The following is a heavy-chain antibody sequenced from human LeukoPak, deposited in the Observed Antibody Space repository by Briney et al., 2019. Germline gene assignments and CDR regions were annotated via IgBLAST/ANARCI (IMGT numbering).Heavy chain of an antibody. Sequence: GGSLRLSCAASRFTFSSYAMHWVRQAPGKGLEWVAVISYDGSNKYYADSVKGRFTISRDNSKNTLYLQMNSLRAEDTAVYYCARDFMVRGVPYWGQGTLVTVSS. CDR1: RFTFSSYA. CDR3: ARDFMVRGVPY. J-gene: IGHJ4*02. V-gene: IGHV3-30-3*01. CDR2: ISYDGSNK. D-gene: IGHD3-10*01.